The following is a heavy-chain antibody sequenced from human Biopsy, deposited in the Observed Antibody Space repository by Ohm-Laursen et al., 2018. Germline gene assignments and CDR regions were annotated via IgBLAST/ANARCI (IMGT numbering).Heavy chain of an antibody. V-gene: IGHV4-59*01. CDR1: GGSISSDY. CDR3: ARLYRLDDYWNDDPPDAFDV. Sequence: TLSLTCAVSGGSISSDYWSWIRQSPGKGLEWIGYISNRGSTNYNPSLRGRVTISVDTSKNQFSLKLTSVTAADTAVFFCARLYRLDDYWNDDPPDAFDVWGQGTMVTVSS. CDR2: ISNRGST. D-gene: IGHD3-3*01. J-gene: IGHJ3*01.